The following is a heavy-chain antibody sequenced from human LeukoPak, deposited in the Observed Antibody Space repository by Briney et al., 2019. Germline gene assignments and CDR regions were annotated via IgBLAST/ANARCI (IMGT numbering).Heavy chain of an antibody. CDR3: ARIGGYSYGFWDWFDP. V-gene: IGHV4-39*01. J-gene: IGHJ5*02. CDR1: GGSISSSSYY. CDR2: IYYSGST. Sequence: SETLSLTCTVSGGSISSSSYYWGWIRQPPGKGLEWIGSIYYSGSTYFNPSLKSRVTISVDTSKNQFSLKLSSVTAADTAVYYCARIGGYSYGFWDWFDPWGQGTLVTVSS. D-gene: IGHD5-18*01.